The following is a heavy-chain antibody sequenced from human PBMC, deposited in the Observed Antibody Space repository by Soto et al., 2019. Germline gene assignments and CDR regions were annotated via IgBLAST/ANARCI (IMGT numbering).Heavy chain of an antibody. CDR3: ARHITYYYDSSGYSDV. J-gene: IGHJ4*02. CDR1: GYSFTSYW. Sequence: GESLKISCKGSGYSFTSYWIGWVRQMPGKGLEWMGIIYPGDSDTRYSPSFQGQVTISADKSISTAYLQWSSLKASDTAMYYCARHITYYYDSSGYSDVWGQGTLVTVSS. CDR2: IYPGDSDT. V-gene: IGHV5-51*01. D-gene: IGHD3-22*01.